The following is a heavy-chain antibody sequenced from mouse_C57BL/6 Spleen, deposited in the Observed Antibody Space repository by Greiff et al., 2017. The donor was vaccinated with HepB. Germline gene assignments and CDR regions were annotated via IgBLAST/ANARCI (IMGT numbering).Heavy chain of an antibody. V-gene: IGHV1-74*01. D-gene: IGHD2-4*01. Sequence: QVQLKESGAELVKPGASVKVSCKASGYTFTSYWMHWVKQRPGQGLEWIGRIHPSDSDTNYNQKFKGKATLTVDKSSSTAYMQLSSLTSEDSAVYYCAMTQDYDYDLYAMDYWGQGTSVTVSS. CDR1: GYTFTSYW. CDR3: AMTQDYDYDLYAMDY. CDR2: IHPSDSDT. J-gene: IGHJ4*01.